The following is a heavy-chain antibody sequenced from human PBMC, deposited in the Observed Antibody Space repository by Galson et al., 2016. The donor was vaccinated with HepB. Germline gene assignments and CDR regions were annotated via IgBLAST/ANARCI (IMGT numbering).Heavy chain of an antibody. CDR3: AKDQRYMESSGWYDFDF. D-gene: IGHD6-19*01. V-gene: IGHV3-21*04. CDR2: VSSSNTYI. CDR1: GFIFGTYS. Sequence: SLRLSCAASGFIFGTYSMHWVRQAPGKGLQWVSSVSSSNTYIYYGDSVKGRFTISRDNSKNTLYLLMNSLRAEDTAIYYCAKDQRYMESSGWYDFDFWGQGTLVIVAS. J-gene: IGHJ4*02.